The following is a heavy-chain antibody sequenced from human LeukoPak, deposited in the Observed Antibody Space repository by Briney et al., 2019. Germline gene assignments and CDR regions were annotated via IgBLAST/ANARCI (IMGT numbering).Heavy chain of an antibody. D-gene: IGHD6-13*01. V-gene: IGHV4-39*07. Sequence: SETLSLTCTVSGASVSGSPYYWGWIRQPPGKGLEWIGSIYSSGSTYYNASLQSRVTISIETSKNQISLKLTSVTAADTAVYYCARFHTSSWFFDSWGQGILVTVSS. CDR2: IYSSGST. CDR3: ARFHTSSWFFDS. CDR1: GASVSGSPYY. J-gene: IGHJ4*02.